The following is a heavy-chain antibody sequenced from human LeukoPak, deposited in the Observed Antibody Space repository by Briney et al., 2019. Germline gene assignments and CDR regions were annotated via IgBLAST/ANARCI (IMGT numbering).Heavy chain of an antibody. CDR3: AQSFDN. V-gene: IGHV3-23*01. CDR2: ISASGSNT. J-gene: IGHJ4*02. Sequence: PGGSLRLSCTVSGLTFDTYGMSWVRQAPGKGLEWVSAISASGSNTHYADSVKGRVIISRDNSKNTLYLEMKSLRAEDTAVYYCAQSFDNWGQGTLVTVSS. CDR1: GLTFDTYG.